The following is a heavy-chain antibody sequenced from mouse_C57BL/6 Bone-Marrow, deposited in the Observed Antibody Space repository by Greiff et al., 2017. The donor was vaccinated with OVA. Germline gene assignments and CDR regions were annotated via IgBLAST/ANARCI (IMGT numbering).Heavy chain of an antibody. CDR1: GYSITSGYY. CDR2: ISYDGSN. J-gene: IGHJ3*01. V-gene: IGHV3-6*01. D-gene: IGHD4-1*01. CDR3: ARDWDVAY. Sequence: EVQLVESGPGLVKPSQSLSLTCSVTGYSITSGYYWNWIRQFPGNKLEWMGYISYDGSNNYNPSLKNRISITRDTSTNQFFRKLNSVTTEDTATYYCARDWDVAYWGQGTLVTVSA.